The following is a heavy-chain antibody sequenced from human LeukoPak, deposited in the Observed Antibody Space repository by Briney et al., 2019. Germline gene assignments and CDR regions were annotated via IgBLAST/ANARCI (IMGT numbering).Heavy chain of an antibody. J-gene: IGHJ4*02. CDR3: ARSGGSSAYYSF. CDR2: IYLVDDTT. Sequence: PSETLSITCTVSGASMFSHYWSWIRQTPGKGLEWIGKIYLVDDTTKYNPSLGGRVNISVDTSRNQFSLHLSHVTAADTAVYYCARSGGSSAYYSFWSQGTLVTVSS. D-gene: IGHD2-15*01. CDR1: GASMFSHY. V-gene: IGHV4-59*11.